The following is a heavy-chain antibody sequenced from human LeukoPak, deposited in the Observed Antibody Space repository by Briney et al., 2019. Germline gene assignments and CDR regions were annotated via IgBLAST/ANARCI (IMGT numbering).Heavy chain of an antibody. CDR3: AREGGPYRPLDY. Sequence: KSSETLSLTCTVSGGSISGYYWSWVRQSPGKGLEWIGSVSDSGSPKYASSLKSRVSISVDTSKKQFSLKLTSVTAADTAVYYCAREGGPYRPLDYSGQGTLVTVAS. V-gene: IGHV4-59*12. J-gene: IGHJ4*02. CDR1: GGSISGYY. CDR2: VSDSGSP.